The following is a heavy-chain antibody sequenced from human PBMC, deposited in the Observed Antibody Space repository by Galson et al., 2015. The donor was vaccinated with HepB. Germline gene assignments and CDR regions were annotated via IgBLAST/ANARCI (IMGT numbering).Heavy chain of an antibody. J-gene: IGHJ4*02. CDR1: GVSFSHYG. D-gene: IGHD6-19*01. Sequence: SLRLSCAASGVSFSHYGMHWVRQAPGKGLEWVAVIWNDGTNKYYADSVKGRFSISRDNSNNTLYLQMNSLRAEDTAIYYCVRDQEQWLVSYFLDSWGQGTLVTVSS. CDR3: VRDQEQWLVSYFLDS. V-gene: IGHV3-33*08. CDR2: IWNDGTNK.